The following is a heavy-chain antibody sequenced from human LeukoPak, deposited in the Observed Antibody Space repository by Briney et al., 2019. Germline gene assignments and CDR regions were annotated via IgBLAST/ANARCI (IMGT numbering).Heavy chain of an antibody. CDR2: INTDGTST. CDR3: AKDVSWNWFDP. J-gene: IGHJ5*02. V-gene: IGHV3-74*01. CDR1: GFTFRNYW. D-gene: IGHD2-15*01. Sequence: GGSLRLSCAASGFTFRNYWMHWVRQAPGKGLVWVSRINTDGTSTTYADSVKGRFTISRDNAKNTLYLQMNSLRAEDTAVYYCAKDVSWNWFDPWGQGTLVTVSS.